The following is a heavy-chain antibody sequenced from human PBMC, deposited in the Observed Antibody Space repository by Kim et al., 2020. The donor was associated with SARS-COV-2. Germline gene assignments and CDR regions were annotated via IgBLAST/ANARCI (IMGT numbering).Heavy chain of an antibody. CDR3: ARGWTTPPRRGFDY. Sequence: NPYLKSRVTISVDTSKNQFSLKLSSVTAADTAVYYCARGWTTPPRRGFDYWGQGTLVTVSS. D-gene: IGHD4-4*01. V-gene: IGHV4-39*07. J-gene: IGHJ4*02.